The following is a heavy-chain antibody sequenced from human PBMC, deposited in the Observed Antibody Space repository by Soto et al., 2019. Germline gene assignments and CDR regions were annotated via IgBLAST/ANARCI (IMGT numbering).Heavy chain of an antibody. J-gene: IGHJ6*02. CDR1: GGSLSNYG. D-gene: IGHD4-17*01. CDR3: ARGDATKIVVTTYYGMDV. V-gene: IGHV1-69*12. Sequence: QVQLVQSGAEVKKPGSSVKVSCKASGGSLSNYGISWVRQAPGQGLEWMGGIIPVFGTANYAQKFQGRVTINADESTSIVYMDVISLTSEDTAVYYCARGDATKIVVTTYYGMDVWGQGTTVTVSS. CDR2: IIPVFGTA.